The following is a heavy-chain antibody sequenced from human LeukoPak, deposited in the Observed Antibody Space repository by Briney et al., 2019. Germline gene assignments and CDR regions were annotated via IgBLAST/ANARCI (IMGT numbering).Heavy chain of an antibody. Sequence: SETLSLTCAVYGGSFSGYYWNWIRQPPGKGLEWIWEINHSGSPNYNPSLKSRVTISVDTSKNQFSLKLSSVTAADTAVYYCARLERYYDSSGYYVASYYFDYWGQGTLVTVSS. D-gene: IGHD3-22*01. J-gene: IGHJ4*02. CDR1: GGSFSGYY. CDR2: INHSGSP. CDR3: ARLERYYDSSGYYVASYYFDY. V-gene: IGHV4-34*01.